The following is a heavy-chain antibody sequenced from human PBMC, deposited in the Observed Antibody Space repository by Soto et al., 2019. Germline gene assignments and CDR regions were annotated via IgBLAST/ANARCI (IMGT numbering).Heavy chain of an antibody. CDR2: IYYSGST. Sequence: PSETLSLTCTVSGGSISSYYWSWIRQPPGKGLEWIGYIYYSGSTNYNPSLKSRVTISVDRSKNQFSLKLSSVTAADTAVYYCARAIYDYVWGSYRYTFDYWGQGTLVTVSS. J-gene: IGHJ4*02. CDR3: ARAIYDYVWGSYRYTFDY. CDR1: GGSISSYY. D-gene: IGHD3-16*02. V-gene: IGHV4-59*12.